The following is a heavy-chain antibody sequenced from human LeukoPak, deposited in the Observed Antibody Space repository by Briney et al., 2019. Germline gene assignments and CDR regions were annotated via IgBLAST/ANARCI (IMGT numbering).Heavy chain of an antibody. Sequence: SETLSLTCTVSGGSLSSGSYYWSWIRQPAGKGLEWIGRIYTSGSTNYYPSLKSRVTISVDTSKNQLSLKLSSVTAADTAVYYCARDRVRGVINDVFADAFGIWGQGTMVTVSS. D-gene: IGHD3-10*01. V-gene: IGHV4-61*02. CDR1: GGSLSSGSYY. CDR3: ARDRVRGVINDVFADAFGI. CDR2: IYTSGST. J-gene: IGHJ3*02.